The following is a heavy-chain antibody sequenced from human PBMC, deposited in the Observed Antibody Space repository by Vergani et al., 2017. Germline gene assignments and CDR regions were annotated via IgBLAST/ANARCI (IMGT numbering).Heavy chain of an antibody. CDR3: ARKRGACRGAYGHSYDF. D-gene: IGHD2-15*01. V-gene: IGHV4-39*01. Sequence: QVQLQESGPGLVKPSETLSLTCTVSGDSVISTDYHWGWIRQPPGKGLEWIGSMDYSGSTSYNPSLESRISISFETPKNQFSLRLTSVTAADTAVYYCARKRGACRGAYGHSYDFWGQGTLVGVSS. CDR2: MDYSGST. J-gene: IGHJ4*02. CDR1: GDSVISTDYH.